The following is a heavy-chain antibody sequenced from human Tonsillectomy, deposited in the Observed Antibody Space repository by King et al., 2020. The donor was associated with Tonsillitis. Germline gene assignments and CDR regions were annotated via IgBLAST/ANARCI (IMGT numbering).Heavy chain of an antibody. CDR3: AREALYSSAWGIDY. V-gene: IGHV3-33*05. D-gene: IGHD6-19*01. CDR2: VSFDGSRQ. CDR1: GFPFSSYG. J-gene: IGHJ4*02. Sequence: VQLVESGGGVVQPGRSLRLSCAASGFPFSSYGMHWVRQAPGKGLEWVAVVSFDGSRQHYAVSVKGRFTISRDSSKNTLYLQMNSLRVEDTAVYYCAREALYSSAWGIDYWGQGTLVTVSS.